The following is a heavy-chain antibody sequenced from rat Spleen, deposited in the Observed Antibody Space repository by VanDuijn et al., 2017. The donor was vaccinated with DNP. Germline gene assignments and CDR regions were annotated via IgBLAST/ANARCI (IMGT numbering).Heavy chain of an antibody. CDR1: GFTFSNYD. D-gene: IGHD1-6*01. V-gene: IGHV5-25*01. CDR2: ISPSGGTT. J-gene: IGHJ3*01. Sequence: EVHLVESGGGLVQPGRSLKLSCAASGFTFSNYDMAWVRQAPTKGLEWVASISPSGGTTYYRDSVKGRFTVSRDNTKSSLYLQMDSLRSEDTATYYCARHSEYYGLLLGGFVYWGQGTLVTVSS. CDR3: ARHSEYYGLLLGGFVY.